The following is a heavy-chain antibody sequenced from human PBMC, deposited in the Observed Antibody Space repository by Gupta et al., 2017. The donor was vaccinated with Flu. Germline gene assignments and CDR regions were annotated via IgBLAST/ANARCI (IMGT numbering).Heavy chain of an antibody. J-gene: IGHJ4*02. CDR1: GGSISSGGYY. V-gene: IGHV4-31*03. CDR2: IYYSGST. D-gene: IGHD5-18*01. CDR3: AAHTAMVYYFDY. Sequence: QVQLQESGPGLVKPSQTLPLTCTVSGGSISSGGYYWSWIRQHPGKGLEWIGYIYYSGSTYYNPSLKSRVTISVDTSKNQFSLKLSSGTAADTAGYYCAAHTAMVYYFDYWGQGTLVTVSS.